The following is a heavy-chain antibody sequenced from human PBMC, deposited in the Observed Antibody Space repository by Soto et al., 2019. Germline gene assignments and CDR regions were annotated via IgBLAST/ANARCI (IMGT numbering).Heavy chain of an antibody. CDR1: GGSISSSSYY. Sequence: QLQLQESGPGLVKPSETLSLTCTVSGGSISSSSYYWGWIRQPPGKGLEWIGSIYYSGSTYYNPSLKSRVTISVDTSKNQFSLKLSSVTAAHTAVYYCARLPIAPRVLSDEWYFDLWGRGTLVTVSS. D-gene: IGHD6-6*01. CDR2: IYYSGST. CDR3: ARLPIAPRVLSDEWYFDL. V-gene: IGHV4-39*01. J-gene: IGHJ2*01.